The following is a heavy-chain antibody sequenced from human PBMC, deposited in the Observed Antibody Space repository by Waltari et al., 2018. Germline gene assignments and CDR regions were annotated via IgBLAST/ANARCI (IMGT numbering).Heavy chain of an antibody. CDR2: LYYGGST. Sequence: QLHLQESGPGLVKPSETLSLTCTVSGASISSLNYYWGWVRQPPGKGLEWIGNLYYGGSTYYSRYLQCRVNMSIDASKNQLSLSLTSVSAADTATYYCASFNAWNFDLDYWGQGTLVTVSS. V-gene: IGHV4-39*01. CDR1: GASISSLNYY. D-gene: IGHD1-7*01. CDR3: ASFNAWNFDLDY. J-gene: IGHJ4*02.